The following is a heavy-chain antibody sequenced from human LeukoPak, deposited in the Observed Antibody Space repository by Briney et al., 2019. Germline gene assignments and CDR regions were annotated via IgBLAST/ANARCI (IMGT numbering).Heavy chain of an antibody. CDR2: IYASGST. CDR3: AREPYSTSWLDS. Sequence: GGSLRLSCAASGFTVSISYLSWVRQAPGQGLEWVSLIYASGSTYYADSVKGRFTISRDNSKNTLYLQMHSLRAEDTAVYYCAREPYSTSWLDSWGQGTLVTVSS. J-gene: IGHJ4*02. CDR1: GFTVSISY. D-gene: IGHD6-13*01. V-gene: IGHV3-53*01.